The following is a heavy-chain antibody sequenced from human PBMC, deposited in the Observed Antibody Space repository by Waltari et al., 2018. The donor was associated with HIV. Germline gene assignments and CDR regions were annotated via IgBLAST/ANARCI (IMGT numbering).Heavy chain of an antibody. CDR3: ARDTAAAGPYYYYYGMDV. D-gene: IGHD6-13*01. CDR1: GFPFSSYG. Sequence: QVQLVASGGGVVQPVRSLRISCAAPGFPFSSYGLQWVRQAPGKGVEWWAVIWYDGSNKYYADSVKGRFTISRDNSKNTLYLQMNSLRAEDTAVYYCARDTAAAGPYYYYYGMDVWGQGTTVTVSS. J-gene: IGHJ6*02. V-gene: IGHV3-33*01. CDR2: IWYDGSNK.